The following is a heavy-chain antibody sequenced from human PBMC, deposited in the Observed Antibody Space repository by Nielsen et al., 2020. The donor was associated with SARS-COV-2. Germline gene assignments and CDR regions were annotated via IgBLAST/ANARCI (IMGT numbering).Heavy chain of an antibody. Sequence: GESLKISCAASGFTFSSYWMHWVRQAPGKGLEWVSYISSSSSTIYYADSVKGRFTISRDNAKNSLYLQMNSLRAEDTAVYYCAREQGARDYWGQGTLVTVSS. J-gene: IGHJ4*02. V-gene: IGHV3-48*01. CDR3: AREQGARDY. CDR1: GFTFSSYW. D-gene: IGHD1-26*01. CDR2: ISSSSSTI.